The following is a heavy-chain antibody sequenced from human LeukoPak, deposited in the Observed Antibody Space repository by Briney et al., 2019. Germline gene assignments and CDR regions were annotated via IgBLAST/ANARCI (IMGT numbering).Heavy chain of an antibody. CDR2: IYTDGSST. V-gene: IGHV3-74*01. CDR3: ARGASNRFDY. Sequence: GGALRLSCAASGFAFSNYWMHWVRQAPGKGLVWVSRIYTDGSSTNYADSVKGRFTISRDNAKNTLFLQMNSLGAEDTAVYYCARGASNRFDYWGQGTLVTVSS. D-gene: IGHD1-14*01. CDR1: GFAFSNYW. J-gene: IGHJ4*02.